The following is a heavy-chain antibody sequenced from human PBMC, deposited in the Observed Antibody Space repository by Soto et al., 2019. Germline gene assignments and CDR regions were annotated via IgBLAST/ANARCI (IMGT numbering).Heavy chain of an antibody. CDR1: GYTFTSYA. J-gene: IGHJ3*02. D-gene: IGHD2-21*01. V-gene: IGHV1-18*01. CDR2: ISAYNGNT. CDR3: ARDLIPIDI. Sequence: QVQLVQSGAEVKKPGASVKVSCKAPGYTFTSYAISWVRQAPGKGLEWMGWISAYNGNTKYAQKLQGRVTMTTDTATSTAYMELRSVRADDTAVYYCARDLIPIDIWGQGTMVTVSS.